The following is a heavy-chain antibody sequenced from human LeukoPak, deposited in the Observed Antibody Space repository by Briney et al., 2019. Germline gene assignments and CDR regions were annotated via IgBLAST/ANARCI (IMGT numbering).Heavy chain of an antibody. CDR1: GYTFTGYY. V-gene: IGHV1-2*02. CDR2: INPNSGGT. D-gene: IGHD6-6*01. J-gene: IGHJ4*02. Sequence: GASVKVSCKASGYTFTGYYMHWVRQAPGQGLEWMGWINPNSGGTNYAQKFQGRVTMTRDTSISTAYMELSRLRSDDTAVYYCARVRSSSSSSLTFDYWGQGTLVTVSS. CDR3: ARVRSSSSSSLTFDY.